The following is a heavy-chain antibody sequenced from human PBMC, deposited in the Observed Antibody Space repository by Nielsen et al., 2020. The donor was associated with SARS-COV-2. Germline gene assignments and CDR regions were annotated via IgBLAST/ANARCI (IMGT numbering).Heavy chain of an antibody. V-gene: IGHV4-34*01. CDR1: GGSFSGYY. CDR2: IYYSGST. Sequence: GPLRLSCAVYGGSFSGYYWSWIRQPPGKGLEWIGSIYYSGSTYYNPSLKSRVTISVDTSKNQFSLKLSSVTAADTAVYYCASFPNDYYYYGMDVWGQGTTVTVSS. J-gene: IGHJ6*02. CDR3: ASFPNDYYYYGMDV.